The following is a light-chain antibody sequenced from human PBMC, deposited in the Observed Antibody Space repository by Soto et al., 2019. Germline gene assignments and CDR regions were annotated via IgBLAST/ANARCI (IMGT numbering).Light chain of an antibody. V-gene: IGKV3-15*01. CDR1: QNVYNN. CDR2: DAS. J-gene: IGKJ4*01. Sequence: EIVMTQSPATLSASPGEGATLSCKAGQNVYNNLAWYQQRPGQPPRLLIYDASTRATGISARFSGSGYGTEFTLTLRSLQSEEFPGYFCQQCRNWPLTFGGGTKVEIK. CDR3: QQCRNWPLT.